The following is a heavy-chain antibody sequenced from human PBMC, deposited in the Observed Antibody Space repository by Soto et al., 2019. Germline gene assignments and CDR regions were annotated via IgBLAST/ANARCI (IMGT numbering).Heavy chain of an antibody. CDR3: AKGRIHNTVTACGS. CDR1: GFTFSSYG. Sequence: QVQVVESGGGVVQPGRSLRLSCAASGFTFSSYGMHWVRQAPGKGLEWVAVISYHGNDKYYADSVKGRFTISRDNFKSALSLQVSGPIAVKKAISFCAKGRIHNTVTACGSWGQGTLVRVTS. CDR2: ISYHGNDK. J-gene: IGHJ4*02. V-gene: IGHV3-30*18. D-gene: IGHD4-17*01.